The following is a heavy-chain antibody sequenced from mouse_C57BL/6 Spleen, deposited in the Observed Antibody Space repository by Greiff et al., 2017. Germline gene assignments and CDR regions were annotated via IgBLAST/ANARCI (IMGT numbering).Heavy chain of an antibody. CDR1: GYSFTDYN. J-gene: IGHJ4*01. D-gene: IGHD2-5*01. Sequence: QLKQSGPELVKPGASVKISCKASGYSFTDYNITWVKQSNGKSLEWIGVINPNYGTTSYNQKFKGKATLTVDQSSSTAYMQLNSLTSEDSAVYDSARGDYSNNYAIDYWGQGTSVTVSA. V-gene: IGHV1-39*01. CDR2: INPNYGTT. CDR3: ARGDYSNNYAIDY.